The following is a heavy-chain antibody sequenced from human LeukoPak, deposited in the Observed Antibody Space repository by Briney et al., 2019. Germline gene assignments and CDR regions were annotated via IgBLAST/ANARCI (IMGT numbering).Heavy chain of an antibody. CDR3: ARTKAVANWLDP. J-gene: IGHJ5*02. CDR1: GDSISSYF. Sequence: SETLSLTCTVSGDSISSYFWNWIRQTPGKGLEWIGFYNGRPNYNPSLKSRVTISVDTSKNQFSLKLNSVTAADTAVYYCARTKAVANWLDPWGQGTLVTVSS. V-gene: IGHV4-59*01. D-gene: IGHD6-19*01. CDR2: FYNGRP.